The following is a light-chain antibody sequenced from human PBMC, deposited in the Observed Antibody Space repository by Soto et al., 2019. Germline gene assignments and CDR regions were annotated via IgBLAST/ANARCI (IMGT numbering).Light chain of an antibody. CDR3: QQRSSWPRA. Sequence: EIVLTQSPATLSLSPGERATLSCRTSQNIDTYLVWYQQKPGQPPRLLIYDTSKRATGVPDRFSGSGSGTDFTLTISSLAPEDFALYYCQQRSSWPRAFGGGTKVEI. V-gene: IGKV3-11*01. J-gene: IGKJ4*01. CDR1: QNIDTY. CDR2: DTS.